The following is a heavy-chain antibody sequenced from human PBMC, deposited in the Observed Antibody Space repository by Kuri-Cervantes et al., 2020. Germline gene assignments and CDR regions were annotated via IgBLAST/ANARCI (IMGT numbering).Heavy chain of an antibody. CDR2: IYTSGST. V-gene: IGHV4-61*02. D-gene: IGHD3-16*02. J-gene: IGHJ6*02. CDR3: ARDPELDYDYVWGSYRYYYYYGMDV. CDR1: GGSISSGSYY. Sequence: SETLSLTCTVSGGSISSGSYYWSWIRQPAGKGLEWIGRIYTSGSTNYNTSLKSRVTMSVDTSKNQFSLKLSSVTAADTAVYYCARDPELDYDYVWGSYRYYYYYGMDVWGQGTTVTVSS.